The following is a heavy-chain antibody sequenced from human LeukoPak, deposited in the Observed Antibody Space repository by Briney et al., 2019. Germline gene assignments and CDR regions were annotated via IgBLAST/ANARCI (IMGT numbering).Heavy chain of an antibody. Sequence: SETLSLTCAVYGGSFSGYHWSWIRQSPGKGLEWIGYIYYSGSTNYNPSLKSRVTISVDTSKNQFSLKLISVTAADTAVYYCARGTSRGWLQIEGYDYWGQGTLVTVSS. CDR3: ARGTSRGWLQIEGYDY. J-gene: IGHJ4*02. CDR1: GGSFSGYH. CDR2: IYYSGST. D-gene: IGHD5-24*01. V-gene: IGHV4-59*01.